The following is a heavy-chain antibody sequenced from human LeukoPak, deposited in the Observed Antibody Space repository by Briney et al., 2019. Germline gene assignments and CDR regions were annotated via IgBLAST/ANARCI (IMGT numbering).Heavy chain of an antibody. CDR2: IKSKTDGGKT. V-gene: IGHV3-15*01. Sequence: ETLSLTCTVSGGSNSSYYWSWIRQLAGKGLEWVGRIKSKTDGGKTDYAAPVKGRFTISRDDSKNALYLQMNRLKTEDTAVYYCTAVDFDYWGQGTLVTVS. CDR1: GGSNSSYY. J-gene: IGHJ4*02. D-gene: IGHD2-15*01. CDR3: TAVDFDY.